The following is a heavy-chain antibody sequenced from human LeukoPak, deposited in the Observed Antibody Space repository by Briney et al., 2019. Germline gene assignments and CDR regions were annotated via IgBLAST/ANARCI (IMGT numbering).Heavy chain of an antibody. D-gene: IGHD3-22*01. Sequence: ASVKVSCKASGYTFTSYDINWVRQATGQGLEWMGWMSPNSGNTGYAQKFQGRVTMTRNTSISTAYMELSSLRSEDTAVYYCAITPGYYYDSSGYSDYWGQGTLVTVSS. V-gene: IGHV1-8*01. CDR2: MSPNSGNT. CDR1: GYTFTSYD. CDR3: AITPGYYYDSSGYSDY. J-gene: IGHJ4*02.